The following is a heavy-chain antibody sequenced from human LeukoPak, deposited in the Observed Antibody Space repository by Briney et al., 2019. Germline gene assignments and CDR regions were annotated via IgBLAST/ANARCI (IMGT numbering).Heavy chain of an antibody. CDR3: ARDWSSSFSFDY. V-gene: IGHV1-2*02. D-gene: IGHD6-6*01. CDR1: GYTFTGYY. CDR2: INPNNGGT. Sequence: ASVKVSCKASGYTFTGYYMHWVRQAPGQGLEWMGWINPNNGGTNYAQKFQGRVTMTRDTSINTAYMELSRLRSDDTAVYYCARDWSSSFSFDYWGQGTLVTVSS. J-gene: IGHJ4*02.